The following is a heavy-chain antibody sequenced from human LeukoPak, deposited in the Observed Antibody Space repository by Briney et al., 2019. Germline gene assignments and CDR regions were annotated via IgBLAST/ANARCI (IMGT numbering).Heavy chain of an antibody. J-gene: IGHJ4*02. CDR3: ARGDIVVVVAAQFDY. D-gene: IGHD2-15*01. CDR1: GFTVSSNY. CDR2: IYSGGST. V-gene: IGHV3-53*01. Sequence: GGSLRLSCAASGFTVSSNYMSWVRQAPGKGLEWVSVIYSGGSTYYADSVKGRFTISRDNSKNTLYLQMNSLRAEDTAVYYCARGDIVVVVAAQFDYWGQGTLVTVSS.